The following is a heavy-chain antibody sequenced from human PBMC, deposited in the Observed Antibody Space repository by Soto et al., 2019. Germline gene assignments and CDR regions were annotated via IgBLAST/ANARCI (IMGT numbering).Heavy chain of an antibody. CDR2: INHTGGT. CDR3: ATRITVFGLLIPPFDP. Sequence: SETLSLTCAVYGGSVNGYYWNWIRQPPGKGLDWIGEINHTGGTHYNPSLKSRVTMSVDTSKNQFSLRLSSVTAADTAIYYRATRITVFGLLIPPFDPWGQGTQVTVSS. D-gene: IGHD3-3*01. V-gene: IGHV4-34*01. J-gene: IGHJ5*02. CDR1: GGSVNGYY.